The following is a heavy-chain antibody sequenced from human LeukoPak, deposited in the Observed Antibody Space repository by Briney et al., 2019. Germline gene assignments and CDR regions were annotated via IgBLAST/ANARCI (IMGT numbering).Heavy chain of an antibody. D-gene: IGHD6-6*01. Sequence: GGSLRLSCTASGFTFGDYAMSWFRQAPGKGREGVVFIRSKAYGGTTEYAASVKGRFTISRADSKSIAYLPLNSPQTEPKVTYYCPRSGAARGEGFDYWGQGTLVTASS. J-gene: IGHJ4*02. CDR3: PRSGAARGEGFDY. V-gene: IGHV3-49*03. CDR1: GFTFGDYA. CDR2: IRSKAYGGTT.